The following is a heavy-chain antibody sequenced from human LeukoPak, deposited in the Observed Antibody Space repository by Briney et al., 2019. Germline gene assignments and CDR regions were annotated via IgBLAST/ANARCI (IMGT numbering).Heavy chain of an antibody. V-gene: IGHV1-46*01. CDR2: IKPSGGST. D-gene: IGHD4-11*01. CDR3: AREGVYSNYFDY. Sequence: ASVKVSCKASGYTFTSYYMHWVRQAPGQGLEWMGIIKPSGGSTTYAQKFQGRVTMTRDTSTSTRDTSTSTVYMERSSLRPEDTAMYYCAREGVYSNYFDYWGQGTLVTVSS. CDR1: GYTFTSYY. J-gene: IGHJ4*02.